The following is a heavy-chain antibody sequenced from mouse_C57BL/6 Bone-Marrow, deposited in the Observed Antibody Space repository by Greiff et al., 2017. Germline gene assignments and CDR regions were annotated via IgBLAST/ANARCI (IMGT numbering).Heavy chain of an antibody. Sequence: EVHLVESEGGLVQPGSSMKLSCTASGFTFSDYYMAWVRQVPEKGLEWVANINYDGSSTYYLDSLKIRFIISRDNTKNILYLQMISLKSEDTATYYCARGPSWDWYFDVWGTGTTVTVSS. CDR3: ARGPSWDWYFDV. J-gene: IGHJ1*03. CDR1: GFTFSDYY. CDR2: INYDGSST. V-gene: IGHV5-16*01. D-gene: IGHD4-1*01.